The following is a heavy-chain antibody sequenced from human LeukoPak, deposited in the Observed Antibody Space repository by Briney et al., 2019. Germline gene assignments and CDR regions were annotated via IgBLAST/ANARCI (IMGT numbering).Heavy chain of an antibody. CDR2: INPNSGGT. J-gene: IGHJ4*02. V-gene: IGHV1-2*02. CDR3: AGNTKPPSGPTPY. Sequence: ASVKVSCKASGYTFTGYYMHWVRQAPGQGLEWMGWINPNSGGTNYAQKFQGRVTMTRDTSISTAYMELSRLRSDDTAVYYCAGNTKPPSGPTPYWGQGTLVTVSS. CDR1: GYTFTGYY. D-gene: IGHD2-8*01.